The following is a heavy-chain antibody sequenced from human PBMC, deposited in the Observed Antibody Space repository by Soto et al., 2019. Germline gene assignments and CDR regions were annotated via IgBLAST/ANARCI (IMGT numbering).Heavy chain of an antibody. CDR2: ISSGGFTF. V-gene: IGHV3-11*01. CDR3: ATGIVPATKWGYYSYGLDV. CDR1: GFNFGDYF. D-gene: IGHD2-2*01. J-gene: IGHJ6*02. Sequence: LRLSCAASGFNFGDYFMSWIRQAPGKGLEWVSYISSGGFTFYHADSVKGRFTSSWDKAKNSLYLQMNTLSAEDTAVYYCATGIVPATKWGYYSYGLDVWGQGTTVTAP.